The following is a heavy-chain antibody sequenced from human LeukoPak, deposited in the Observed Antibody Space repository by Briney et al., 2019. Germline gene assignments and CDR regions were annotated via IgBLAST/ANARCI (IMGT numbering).Heavy chain of an antibody. CDR2: IKQDGNEK. CDR3: ARGFDSRFFDK. CDR1: GFTSSSYW. V-gene: IGHV3-7*01. D-gene: IGHD3-22*01. J-gene: IGHJ4*02. Sequence: GSLRLSCAASGFTSSSYWMTWVRQAPGKGLEWVANIKQDGNEKYCVDSVKGRFTISRDNAKNSLYLQMNGLRAEDTAVYYCARGFDSRFFDKWGQGTLVTVSS.